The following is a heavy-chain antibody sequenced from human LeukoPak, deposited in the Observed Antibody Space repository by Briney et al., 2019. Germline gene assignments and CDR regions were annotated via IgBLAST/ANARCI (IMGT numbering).Heavy chain of an antibody. D-gene: IGHD1-7*01. CDR3: AREVPITGTPDY. CDR2: ISSSGSTI. Sequence: PGGSLRLSCAASGFTFSNYYMSWIRQAPGKGLEWVSYISSSGSTIYYADSVKGRFTISRGNAKNSLYLQMNSLRAEDTAVYYCAREVPITGTPDYWGQGTLVTVSS. CDR1: GFTFSNYY. J-gene: IGHJ4*02. V-gene: IGHV3-11*01.